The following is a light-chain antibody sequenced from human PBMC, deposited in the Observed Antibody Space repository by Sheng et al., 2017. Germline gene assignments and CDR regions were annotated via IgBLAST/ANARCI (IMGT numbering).Light chain of an antibody. J-gene: IGKJ2*01. CDR2: DAS. CDR1: QSVSTY. CDR3: QQYYTTPL. V-gene: IGKV3-11*01. Sequence: EIVLTQSPATLSLSPGERATLSCRASQSVSTYLAWYQQKPGQAPRLLIYDASNRATGIPARFSGSGSGTDFTLTISNLQAEDAAVYFCQQYYTTPLFGQGTKLEI.